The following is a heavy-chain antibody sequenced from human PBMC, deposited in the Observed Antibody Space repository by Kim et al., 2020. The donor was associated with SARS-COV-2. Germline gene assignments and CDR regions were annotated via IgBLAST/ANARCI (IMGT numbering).Heavy chain of an antibody. J-gene: IGHJ4*02. D-gene: IGHD6-19*01. V-gene: IGHV3-66*01. CDR1: GFTVSSNY. Sequence: GGSLRLSCAASGFTVSSNYMSWVRQAPGKGLEWVSVIYSGGSTYYADSVKGRFTISRDNSKNTLYLQMNSLRAEDTAVYYCARGYSSGTIDYWGQGTLDTVSS. CDR2: IYSGGST. CDR3: ARGYSSGTIDY.